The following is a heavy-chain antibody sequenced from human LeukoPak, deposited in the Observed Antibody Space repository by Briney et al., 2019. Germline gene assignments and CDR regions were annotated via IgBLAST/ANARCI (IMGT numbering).Heavy chain of an antibody. CDR3: AKAQNYFDSSGYPYYFDY. J-gene: IGHJ4*02. CDR1: GFTFSSYW. CDR2: IKEDGSEK. V-gene: IGHV3-7*03. D-gene: IGHD3-22*01. Sequence: PGGSLRVSCAASGFTFSSYWMSWVRQAPGKGLEWVANIKEDGSEKYYVDSVKGRFTISRDNSKNTLYLQMNSLRAEDTALYYCAKAQNYFDSSGYPYYFDYWGQGTLVTVSS.